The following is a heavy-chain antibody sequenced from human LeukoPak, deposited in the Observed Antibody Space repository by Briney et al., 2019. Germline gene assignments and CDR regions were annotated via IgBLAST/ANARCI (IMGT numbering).Heavy chain of an antibody. D-gene: IGHD1-26*01. J-gene: IGHJ4*02. CDR1: GFTFSNYA. V-gene: IGHV3-30-3*02. CDR3: AKYGPQDSGSSHFDY. CDR2: ISYDGSNK. Sequence: GGSLRLSCAASGFTFSNYAIHWVRQAPGKGLEWVAVISYDGSNKYYADSVKGRFTTSRDNSKNTLFLQMNSLRAEDTAIYYCAKYGPQDSGSSHFDYWGQGALVTVSS.